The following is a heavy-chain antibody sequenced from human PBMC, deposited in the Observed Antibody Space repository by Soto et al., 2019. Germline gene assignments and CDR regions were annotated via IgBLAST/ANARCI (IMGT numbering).Heavy chain of an antibody. J-gene: IGHJ5*02. CDR1: GFSMSRSSW. V-gene: IGHV4-28*01. Sequence: QVQLQESGPGLVKPSDTLSLTCAVSGFSMSRSSWWGWIRQPPGKGLEWIGYMSSSGLTYYNPSLESRVTTSLDTSRNQFSLSLSSVTAVVTAIYFCAKLKDGNWFDPWGQGTLVTVSS. CDR2: MSSSGLT. CDR3: AKLKDGNWFDP. D-gene: IGHD1-7*01.